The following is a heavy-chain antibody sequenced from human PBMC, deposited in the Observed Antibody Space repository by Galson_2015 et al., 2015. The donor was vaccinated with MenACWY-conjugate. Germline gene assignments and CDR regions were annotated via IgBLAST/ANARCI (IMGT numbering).Heavy chain of an antibody. CDR2: IFYGGRT. J-gene: IGHJ4*02. V-gene: IGHV4-39*07. D-gene: IGHD3-10*01. CDR3: ARVGVINVVKDYFTLTGFDT. CDR1: GGSVSSSDHY. Sequence: SETLSLTCTVSGGSVSSSDHYWAWVRQPPGKGLVWIGHIFYGGRTYYSPSLESRVTMSVDTSKNQFSLTLSSVTAADTAVYYCARVGVINVVKDYFTLTGFDTWGQGSVVFVSS.